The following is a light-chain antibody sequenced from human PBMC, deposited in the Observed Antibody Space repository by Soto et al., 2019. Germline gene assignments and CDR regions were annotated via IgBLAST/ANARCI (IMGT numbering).Light chain of an antibody. J-gene: IGKJ5*01. CDR3: QQYGSSPPVT. CDR2: GAS. CDR1: QSVSSSY. V-gene: IGKV3-20*01. Sequence: EIVLTQSPGTLSLSPGERATLSCRASQSVSSSYLAWYQQKPGQAPRLLIYGASGRATGSPDRFSGSGSGTDFTLTISRLEPEDFAVYYCQQYGSSPPVTFGQGTRLESK.